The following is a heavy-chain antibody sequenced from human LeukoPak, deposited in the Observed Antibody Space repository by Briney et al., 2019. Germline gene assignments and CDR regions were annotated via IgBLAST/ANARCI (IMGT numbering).Heavy chain of an antibody. CDR1: GFTFSSYG. Sequence: GGSLRLSCAASGFTFSSYGMHWVRQAPGKGLEWVAVISNDGSNKYYADSVKGRFTISRDNAKNTLYLQMNNLSAEDTAVYSCARANNFDYWGQGTLVTVSS. CDR2: ISNDGSNK. J-gene: IGHJ4*02. D-gene: IGHD4/OR15-4a*01. CDR3: ARANNFDY. V-gene: IGHV3-30*03.